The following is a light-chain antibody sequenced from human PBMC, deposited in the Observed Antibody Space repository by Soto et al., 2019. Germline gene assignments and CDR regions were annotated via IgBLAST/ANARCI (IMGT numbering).Light chain of an antibody. CDR3: QHYSSSSRT. J-gene: IGKJ2*01. CDR2: GAS. V-gene: IGKV3-20*01. Sequence: EIVLTQSPGTLSLSPGERATLSCRASQSISSNYLAWYQQKPGQAPRLLIYGASSRDTGIPARFSGSGSGTDFTLTISRLEPEDFAVYYCQHYSSSSRTFGQGIKVEIQ. CDR1: QSISSNY.